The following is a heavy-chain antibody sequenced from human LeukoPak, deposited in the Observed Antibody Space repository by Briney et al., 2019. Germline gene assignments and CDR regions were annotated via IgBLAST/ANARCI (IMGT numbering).Heavy chain of an antibody. V-gene: IGHV3-23*01. CDR1: GCTFSNYA. Sequence: GGSLRLSCVAFGCTFSNYAMGWVRQAPGKGLEWVSVVSGSGETTYYADSVKGRFTISRDNSKNTLYLQMNSLRAEDTAVYYCAKDMVDWNRGALDIWGQGTMVTVSS. CDR2: VSGSGETT. J-gene: IGHJ3*02. D-gene: IGHD1-1*01. CDR3: AKDMVDWNRGALDI.